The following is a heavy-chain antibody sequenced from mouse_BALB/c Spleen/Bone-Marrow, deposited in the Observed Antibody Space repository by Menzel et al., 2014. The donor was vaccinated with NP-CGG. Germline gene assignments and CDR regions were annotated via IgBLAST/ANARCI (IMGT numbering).Heavy chain of an antibody. D-gene: IGHD4-1*01. V-gene: IGHV14-4*02. CDR1: GFNIKDYY. CDR2: IDPENGDT. CDR3: NAGETGPFAY. Sequence: EVQLQESGAELVRSGASVKLSCTASGFNIKDYYMHWVKQRPEQGLEWIGWIDPENGDTEYAPKFQGKATMTADTSSNTDYLQLSSLTSEDTAVYYGNAGETGPFAYWGQGTLVTGSA. J-gene: IGHJ3*01.